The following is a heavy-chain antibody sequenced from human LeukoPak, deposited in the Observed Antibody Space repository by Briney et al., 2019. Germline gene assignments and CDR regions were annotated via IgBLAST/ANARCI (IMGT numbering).Heavy chain of an antibody. J-gene: IGHJ4*02. V-gene: IGHV4-59*08. Sequence: PSETLSLTCTVSGGSISSYYWSWNRQPPGKGLEWIAYISDIGSINYNPSLKSRVTLSLETSKNQFSLKLSSVTAADTAVYYCAGHHPRNTVDYWGQGTLVTVSS. D-gene: IGHD2/OR15-2a*01. CDR3: AGHHPRNTVDY. CDR2: ISDIGSI. CDR1: GGSISSYY.